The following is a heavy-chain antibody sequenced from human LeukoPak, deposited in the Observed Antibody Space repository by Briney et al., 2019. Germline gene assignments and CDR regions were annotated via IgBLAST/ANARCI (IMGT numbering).Heavy chain of an antibody. CDR1: GGSISSYY. D-gene: IGHD6-13*01. J-gene: IGHJ4*02. Sequence: PSETLSLTCTVSGGSISSYYWSWIRQPAGKGLEWIGRIYTSGSTNYNPSLKSRVTISVDTSKNQFSLKLSSVTAADTAVYYCARTGYSSSWRPYYFDYWGQGTLVTVSS. CDR2: IYTSGST. CDR3: ARTGYSSSWRPYYFDY. V-gene: IGHV4-4*07.